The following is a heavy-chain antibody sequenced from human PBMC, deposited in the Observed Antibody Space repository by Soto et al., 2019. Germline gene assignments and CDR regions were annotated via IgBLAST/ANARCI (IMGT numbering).Heavy chain of an antibody. V-gene: IGHV1-8*01. CDR2: MNPNSGNT. J-gene: IGHJ6*02. Sequence: ASVKVSCKASGYTFTSYDINWVRQATGQGLEWMGWMNPNSGNTGYAQKFQGRVTMTRNTSISTAYMELSSLRSEDTAVYYCARGYYYDSSGYYYVSYVMDVWGQAPKVTFSS. CDR1: GYTFTSYD. D-gene: IGHD3-22*01. CDR3: ARGYYYDSSGYYYVSYVMDV.